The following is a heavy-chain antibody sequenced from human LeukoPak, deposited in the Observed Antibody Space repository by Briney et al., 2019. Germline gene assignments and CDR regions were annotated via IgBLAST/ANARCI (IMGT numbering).Heavy chain of an antibody. D-gene: IGHD6-6*01. V-gene: IGHV3-48*04. CDR3: AREGYSSSTKFDY. CDR1: GFTFSSYS. J-gene: IGHJ4*02. CDR2: ISSSSSTI. Sequence: GGSLRLSCAASGFTFSSYSMNWVRQAPGKGLEWVSYISSSSSTIYYADSAKGRFTISRDDAKNSLYLQMNSLRAEDTAVYYCAREGYSSSTKFDYWGQGTLVTVSS.